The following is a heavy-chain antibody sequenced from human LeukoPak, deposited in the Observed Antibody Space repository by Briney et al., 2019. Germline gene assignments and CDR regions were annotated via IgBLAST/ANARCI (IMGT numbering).Heavy chain of an antibody. V-gene: IGHV3-23*01. CDR1: GFSFNNYA. Sequence: GSLRLSCAVSGFSFNNYAMTWVRQAPGKGLEWVSAISGSGVTTYYADSVKGRFTIFRDNAKNSLYLQMDSLRAGDTAVYYCTRDLGAYYYYYMDVWGKGTTVTVSS. CDR3: TRDLGAYYYYYMDV. D-gene: IGHD3-10*01. CDR2: ISGSGVTT. J-gene: IGHJ6*03.